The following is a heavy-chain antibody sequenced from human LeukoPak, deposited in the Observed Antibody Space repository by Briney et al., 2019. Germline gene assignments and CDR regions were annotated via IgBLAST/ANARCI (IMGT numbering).Heavy chain of an antibody. D-gene: IGHD2-2*01. V-gene: IGHV3-23*01. CDR2: ISGSGSST. J-gene: IGHJ4*02. CDR3: AKDRSLVVVPAAHFDY. CDR1: GFTFSTYA. Sequence: GGSLRLSCEASGFTFSTYAMSWVRQAPGKGLEWVSAISGSGSSTYYADSVKGRFTISRDNSNNTLYLQMNSLRAEDTAVYYCAKDRSLVVVPAAHFDYWGQGTLVTVSS.